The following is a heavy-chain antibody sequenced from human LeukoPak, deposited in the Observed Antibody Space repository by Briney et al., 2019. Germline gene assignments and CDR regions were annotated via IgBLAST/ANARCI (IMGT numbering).Heavy chain of an antibody. CDR2: LSGSGGTT. CDR1: GFTFSNAW. D-gene: IGHD3-9*01. V-gene: IGHV3-23*01. Sequence: GGSLRLSCAASGFTFSNAWMSWIRQAPGKGLEWVSALSGSGGTTYYADSVKGRFTISRDSSKNTLYLQMNSLRAEDTAVYYCAKVLRYFDWSPHYYYGMDVWGQGTTVTVSS. J-gene: IGHJ6*02. CDR3: AKVLRYFDWSPHYYYGMDV.